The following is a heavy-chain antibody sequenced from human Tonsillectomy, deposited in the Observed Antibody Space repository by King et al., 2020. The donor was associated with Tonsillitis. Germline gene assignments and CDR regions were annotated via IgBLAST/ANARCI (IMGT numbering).Heavy chain of an antibody. CDR2: ISWNSGGI. D-gene: IGHD1-1*01. J-gene: IGHJ4*02. Sequence: VQLVESGGGLVQPGRSLRLSCAVSGFTFDDYAMHWVRQAPGKGLEWVSGISWNSGGIAYADSVKGRFSISRDNAKNSLNLQMNSLRVEDTALYYCAKGHSWDPKTEIDYWGQGTLVTVSS. CDR1: GFTFDDYA. V-gene: IGHV3-9*01. CDR3: AKGHSWDPKTEIDY.